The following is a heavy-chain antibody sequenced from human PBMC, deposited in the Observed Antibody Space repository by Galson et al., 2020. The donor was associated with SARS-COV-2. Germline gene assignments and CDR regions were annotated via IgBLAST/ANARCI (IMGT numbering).Heavy chain of an antibody. J-gene: IGHJ6*02. CDR1: GFTFSDHY. Sequence: SCAASGFTFSDHYMDWVRQAPGKGLEWVGRIRDKDNGYTTEYAASVKGRFTISRDDSKNSLYLQMNSLKTEDTALYYCTRGGSAALGLNYYYGMDVWGQGTTVTVSS. CDR2: IRDKDNGYTT. CDR3: TRGGSAALGLNYYYGMDV. V-gene: IGHV3-72*01. D-gene: IGHD2-2*01.